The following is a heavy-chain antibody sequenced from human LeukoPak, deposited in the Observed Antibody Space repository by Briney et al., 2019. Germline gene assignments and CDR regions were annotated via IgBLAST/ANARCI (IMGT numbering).Heavy chain of an antibody. CDR2: ISAYNGNT. CDR3: ARDQGDLWFGELSREYYFDY. Sequence: ASVKVSCKASGYTFTSYGISWVRQAPGQGLEWMGWISAYNGNTNYAQKLQGRVTMTTDTSTSTAYMELRSLRSDDTAVYYCARDQGDLWFGELSREYYFDYWGQGTLVTVSS. D-gene: IGHD3-10*01. CDR1: GYTFTSYG. J-gene: IGHJ4*02. V-gene: IGHV1-18*01.